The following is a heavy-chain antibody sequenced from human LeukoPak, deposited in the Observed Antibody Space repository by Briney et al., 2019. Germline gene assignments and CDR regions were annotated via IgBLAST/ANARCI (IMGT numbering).Heavy chain of an antibody. CDR2: ITGSSSYI. Sequence: GGSLRLSCAASGFSFRSYSMAWVRQAPGKGLEWVSSITGSSSYISYADSVKGRFTISRDNAENSLFLQMTSLRPEDTAVYFCARDRLEGGETFDSWGQGTLVTVSS. J-gene: IGHJ4*02. D-gene: IGHD1-1*01. V-gene: IGHV3-21*01. CDR1: GFSFRSYS. CDR3: ARDRLEGGETFDS.